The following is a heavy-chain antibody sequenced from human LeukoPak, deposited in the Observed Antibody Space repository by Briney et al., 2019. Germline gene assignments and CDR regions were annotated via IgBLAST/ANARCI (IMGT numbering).Heavy chain of an antibody. CDR3: ARHGRDYDILIGYYKLGWLDP. V-gene: IGHV4-4*09. J-gene: IGHJ5*02. CDR1: GGSITSYY. D-gene: IGHD3-9*01. Sequence: PSETLSLTCTVSGGSITSYYWSWIRQPPGKGLEWIGYIYTSGSTYNPSLKSRVSISVDTSKNQFSLKLSSVTAADTAVYYCARHGRDYDILIGYYKLGWLDPWGQGTLVTVSS. CDR2: IYTSGST.